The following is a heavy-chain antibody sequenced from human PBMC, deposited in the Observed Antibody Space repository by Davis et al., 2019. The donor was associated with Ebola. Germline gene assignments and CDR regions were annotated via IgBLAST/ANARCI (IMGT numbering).Heavy chain of an antibody. D-gene: IGHD3-16*01. CDR1: GFTFSSYV. CDR2: LSENGDYT. CDR3: AKDKGFWVPPDWFGP. J-gene: IGHJ5*02. Sequence: GESLKISCAASGFTFSSYVMTWVRQAPGKGLEWVSSLSENGDYTHYADSVEGRFNISRDNSKNTLSLQMNSVRGEDSAVYYCAKDKGFWVPPDWFGPWGQGVQVTVSS. V-gene: IGHV3-23*01.